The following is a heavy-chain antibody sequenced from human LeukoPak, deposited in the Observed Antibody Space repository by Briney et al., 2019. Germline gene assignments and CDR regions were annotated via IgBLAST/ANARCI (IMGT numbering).Heavy chain of an antibody. J-gene: IGHJ4*02. D-gene: IGHD6-19*01. V-gene: IGHV3-66*01. CDR3: ARDRPGIAVAGGDY. Sequence: GGSLRLSCVGSDFTFRNYAMTWVRQAPGKGLEWVSVIYSGGSTYYAGSVKGRFTISRDNSKNTLYLQMNSLRAEDTAVYYCARDRPGIAVAGGDYWGQGTLVTVSS. CDR2: IYSGGST. CDR1: DFTFRNYA.